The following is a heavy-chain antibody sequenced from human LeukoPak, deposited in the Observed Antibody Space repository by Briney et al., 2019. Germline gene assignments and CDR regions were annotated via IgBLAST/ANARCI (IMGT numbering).Heavy chain of an antibody. J-gene: IGHJ5*02. CDR2: IIPILGIA. D-gene: IGHD2-21*02. Sequence: SVKVSCKASGGTFSSYTISWVRQAPGQGLEWMGRIIPILGIANYAQKFQGRVTITADKSTSTAYMELSSLRSEDTAVYYCARDFSDGGDGNWIDPWGQGTLVTVSS. CDR1: GGTFSSYT. CDR3: ARDFSDGGDGNWIDP. V-gene: IGHV1-69*04.